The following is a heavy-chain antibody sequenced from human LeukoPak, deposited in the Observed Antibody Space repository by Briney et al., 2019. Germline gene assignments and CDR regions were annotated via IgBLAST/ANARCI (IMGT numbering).Heavy chain of an antibody. CDR2: IIGNGADI. CDR3: AKDRIPDGFYSIDN. V-gene: IGHV3-23*01. Sequence: GGSLRLSCAASGFTFSSYVMSWVRQAPGKGLEWVSVIIGNGADINYADSVKGRFTISRDNSKNTLYLQMNNLRVEDTAVYYCAKDRIPDGFYSIDNWGQGALVIVSS. D-gene: IGHD3-3*01. J-gene: IGHJ4*02. CDR1: GFTFSSYV.